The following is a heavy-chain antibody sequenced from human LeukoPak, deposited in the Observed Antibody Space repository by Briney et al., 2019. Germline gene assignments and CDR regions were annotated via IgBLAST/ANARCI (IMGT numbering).Heavy chain of an antibody. Sequence: GGSLRLSCAASGFTVSSNYMSWVRQAPGKGLEWVSLIYSSGSTYYADSVKGRFTISRDNSKNTLYLHMNSLRAEDTAVYYCAKLPESGSYFRFDYWGQGTLVTVSS. D-gene: IGHD1-26*01. V-gene: IGHV3-66*01. J-gene: IGHJ4*02. CDR1: GFTVSSNY. CDR2: IYSSGST. CDR3: AKLPESGSYFRFDY.